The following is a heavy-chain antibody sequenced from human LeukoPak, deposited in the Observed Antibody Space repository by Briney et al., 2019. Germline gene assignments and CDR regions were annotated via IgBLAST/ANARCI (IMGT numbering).Heavy chain of an antibody. CDR1: GGSFSGYY. CDR2: INHSGST. CDR3: ARHGARIAAAPTFYYYYGMDV. J-gene: IGHJ6*02. Sequence: SETLSLTCAVYGGSFSGYYWSWIRQPPGKGLEWIGEINHSGSTNYNPSLKSRVTISVDTSKNQFSLKLSSVTAADTAVYYCARHGARIAAAPTFYYYYGMDVWGQGTTVTVSS. D-gene: IGHD6-13*01. V-gene: IGHV4-34*01.